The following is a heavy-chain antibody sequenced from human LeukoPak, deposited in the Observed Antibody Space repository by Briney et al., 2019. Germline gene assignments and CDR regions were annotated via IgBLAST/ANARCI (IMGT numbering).Heavy chain of an antibody. Sequence: PGESLKISCEGSGYSSTNYWIAWVRQMPGKGLEWMGVIYAVDSDTRYNPSFQGQVTISADKSIYTAYLHWSSLKASDTAMYYCAKATGSHYKALNYFDYWGQGTQVTVSS. J-gene: IGHJ4*02. V-gene: IGHV5-51*01. CDR3: AKATGSHYKALNYFDY. D-gene: IGHD3-10*01. CDR1: GYSSTNYW. CDR2: IYAVDSDT.